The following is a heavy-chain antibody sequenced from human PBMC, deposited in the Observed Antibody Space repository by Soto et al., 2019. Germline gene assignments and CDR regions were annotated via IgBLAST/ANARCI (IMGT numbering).Heavy chain of an antibody. Sequence: QVQLVQSGAEVKKPGASVKVSCKASGYIFTTYGINWERQAPGQGLEWMGWISANNGNTYYAQKFQGRVTMTTDTPTRTIYMELRSLRSEDTAVYYCARDLQFYSDSSGYRDVFDIWGQGTMVTVSS. CDR1: GYIFTTYG. V-gene: IGHV1-18*01. J-gene: IGHJ3*02. D-gene: IGHD3-22*01. CDR3: ARDLQFYSDSSGYRDVFDI. CDR2: ISANNGNT.